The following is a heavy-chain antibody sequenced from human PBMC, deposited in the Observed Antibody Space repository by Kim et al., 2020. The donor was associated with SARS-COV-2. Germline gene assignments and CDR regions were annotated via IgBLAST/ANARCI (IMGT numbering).Heavy chain of an antibody. CDR3: ATARELLHSHAFDI. J-gene: IGHJ3*02. V-gene: IGHV1-24*01. CDR2: FDPEDGET. D-gene: IGHD1-26*01. Sequence: ASVKVSCKVSGYTLTELSMHWVRQAPGKGLEWMGGFDPEDGETIYAQKFQGRVTMTEDTSTDTAYMELSSLRSEDTAVYYCATARELLHSHAFDIWGQGTMVTVSS. CDR1: GYTLTELS.